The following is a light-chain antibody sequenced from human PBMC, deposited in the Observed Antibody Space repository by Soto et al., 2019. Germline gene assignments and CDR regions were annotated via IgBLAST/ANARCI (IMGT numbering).Light chain of an antibody. Sequence: QSVLTQPPSASGSPGQSVTIPCTGTSSDVGGYNYVSWYQQHPGKAPKLMIYEVSKRPSGVPDRFSGSKSGHTASLTVSGLQAEDEADYYCSSYAGSNNLGVFGTGTKVTVL. CDR2: EVS. J-gene: IGLJ1*01. V-gene: IGLV2-8*01. CDR3: SSYAGSNNLGV. CDR1: SSDVGGYNY.